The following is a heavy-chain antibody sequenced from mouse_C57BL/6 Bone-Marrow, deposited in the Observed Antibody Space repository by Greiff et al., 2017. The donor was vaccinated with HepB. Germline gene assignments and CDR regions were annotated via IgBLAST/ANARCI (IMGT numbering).Heavy chain of an antibody. Sequence: EVKLVESGGGLVQPKGSLKLSCAASGFSFNTYAMNWVRQAPGKGLEWVARIRSKSNNYATYYADSVKDRFTISRDDSESMLYLQMNNLKTEDTAMYYCVRRRDCYGSSYDAMDYWGQGTSVTVSS. V-gene: IGHV10-1*01. D-gene: IGHD1-1*01. CDR3: VRRRDCYGSSYDAMDY. J-gene: IGHJ4*01. CDR2: IRSKSNNYAT. CDR1: GFSFNTYA.